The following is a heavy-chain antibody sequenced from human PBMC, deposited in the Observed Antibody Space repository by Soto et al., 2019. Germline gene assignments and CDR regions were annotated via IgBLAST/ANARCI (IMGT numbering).Heavy chain of an antibody. Sequence: SETLSLTCTVSGGSISSYYWSWIRQPPGKGLEWIGYIYYSVSTNYNPSLKSRVTISVDTSKNQFSLKLSSVTAADTAVYYCARETPAYFPHSGRYFFYGMDVWGHVTNVPVSS. CDR2: IYYSVST. CDR1: GGSISSYY. J-gene: IGHJ6*02. CDR3: ARETPAYFPHSGRYFFYGMDV. V-gene: IGHV4-59*01. D-gene: IGHD1-26*01.